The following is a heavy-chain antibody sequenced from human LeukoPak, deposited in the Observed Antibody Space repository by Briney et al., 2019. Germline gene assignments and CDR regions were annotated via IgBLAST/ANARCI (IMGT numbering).Heavy chain of an antibody. CDR1: GFTVSSNY. D-gene: IGHD5-18*01. Sequence: GGSLRLSCAASGFTVSSNYMSWVRQAPGKGLEWVAVISYDGSNKYYADSVKGRFTISRDNSKNTLYLQMNSLRAEDTAVYYCAKEPRQGYSYGHFDYWGQGTLVTVSS. J-gene: IGHJ4*02. CDR2: ISYDGSNK. V-gene: IGHV3-30*18. CDR3: AKEPRQGYSYGHFDY.